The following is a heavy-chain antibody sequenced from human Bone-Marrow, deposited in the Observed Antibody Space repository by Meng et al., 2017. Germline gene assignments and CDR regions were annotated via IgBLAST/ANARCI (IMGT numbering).Heavy chain of an antibody. CDR1: GFTFSSYA. J-gene: IGHJ4*02. D-gene: IGHD3-16*02. CDR3: ARQYYDYVWGSYRAEGLDY. Sequence: GGSLRLSCAASGFTFSSYAMHWVRQAPGKGLEWVAVISYDGSNKYYADSVKGRFTISRDNSKNTLYLQMNSLRAEDTAVYYCARQYYDYVWGSYRAEGLDYWGQGTLVTVSS. V-gene: IGHV3-30*04. CDR2: ISYDGSNK.